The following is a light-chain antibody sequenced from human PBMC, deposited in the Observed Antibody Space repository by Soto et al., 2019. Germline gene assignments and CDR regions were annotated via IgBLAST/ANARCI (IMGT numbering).Light chain of an antibody. CDR1: QSVSSSY. J-gene: IGKJ1*01. CDR3: HQYGSSPWT. V-gene: IGKV3-20*01. CDR2: GAS. Sequence: EIVLTQSPGTLSLSPGDRATLSCRASQSVSSSYLAWYQQKPGQAPKVLIYGASTRAVNIPDRFSGSGSGTDFALTISGLEPEDFAVYYCHQYGSSPWTFGQGTTVDIK.